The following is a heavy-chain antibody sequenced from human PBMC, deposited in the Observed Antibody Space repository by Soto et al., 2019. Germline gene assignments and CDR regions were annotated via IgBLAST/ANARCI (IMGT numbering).Heavy chain of an antibody. J-gene: IGHJ6*02. V-gene: IGHV3-33*01. D-gene: IGHD3-16*01. CDR3: ARDFVSGGPGWVWGYYYYYGMDV. CDR2: IWYDGSNK. CDR1: GFTFSSYG. Sequence: QSGGSLRLSCAASGFTFSSYGMHWVRQAPGKGLEWVAVIWYDGSNKYYADSVKGRFTISRDNSKNTLYLQMNSLRAEDTAVYYCARDFVSGGPGWVWGYYYYYGMDVWGQGTTVTVSS.